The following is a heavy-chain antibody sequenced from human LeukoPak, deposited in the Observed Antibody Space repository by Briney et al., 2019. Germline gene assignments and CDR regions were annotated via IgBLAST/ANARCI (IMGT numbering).Heavy chain of an antibody. CDR2: ITGSGGGT. J-gene: IGHJ1*01. CDR3: AKDPFWSGYPI. Sequence: AGGSLRLSCAASAFTFSSYAMTWVRQAPGRGLEWVSTITGSGGGTYYADSVKGRFTISRDNSKNTLYLQMNSLRAEDTALYYCAKDPFWSGYPIWGQGILVTVSS. CDR1: AFTFSSYA. D-gene: IGHD3-3*01. V-gene: IGHV3-23*01.